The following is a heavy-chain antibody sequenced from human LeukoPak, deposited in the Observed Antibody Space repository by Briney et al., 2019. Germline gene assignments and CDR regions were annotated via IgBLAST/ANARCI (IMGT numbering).Heavy chain of an antibody. CDR1: GGTFSSYA. D-gene: IGHD5-12*01. J-gene: IGHJ4*02. CDR2: IIPIFGTA. CDR3: ARERYSGYTDLDY. Sequence: SVKVSCKASGGTFSSYAISWVRQAPGQGLEWMGGIIPIFGTANYAQKFQGRVTITADESTSTAYMELRSLRSDDTAVYYCARERYSGYTDLDYWGQGTLVTVSS. V-gene: IGHV1-69*13.